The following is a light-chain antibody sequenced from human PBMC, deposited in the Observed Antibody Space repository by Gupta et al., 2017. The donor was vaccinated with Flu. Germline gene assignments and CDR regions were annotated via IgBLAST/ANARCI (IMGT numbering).Light chain of an antibody. CDR1: QDITNY. J-gene: IGKJ4*01. CDR3: QQYDSLPCT. CDR2: DAS. Sequence: DIQMTQSPSSLSASLGDRVTITCQASQDITNYLNWFQQKPGEPPKLLISDASNPEPGVPSRFSGSRSGTAFTFTIKGLQSGDIATYYCQQYDSLPCTFGRGTKVEIK. V-gene: IGKV1-33*01.